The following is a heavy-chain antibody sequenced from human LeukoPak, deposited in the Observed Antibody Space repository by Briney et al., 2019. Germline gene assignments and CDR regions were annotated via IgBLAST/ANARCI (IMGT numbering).Heavy chain of an antibody. Sequence: RGASVKVSCKASGYFFSGYHVHWVRQAPGQGLDWMGRIYIDSGDTNYAQKFQGRVTMTRDTSISTAYMELSSLTSDDTAVYYCAGLGSTMEGGIDPWGQGTPVTVSS. CDR1: GYFFSGYH. CDR3: AGLGSTMEGGIDP. CDR2: IYIDSGDT. J-gene: IGHJ5*02. V-gene: IGHV1-2*02. D-gene: IGHD3-10*01.